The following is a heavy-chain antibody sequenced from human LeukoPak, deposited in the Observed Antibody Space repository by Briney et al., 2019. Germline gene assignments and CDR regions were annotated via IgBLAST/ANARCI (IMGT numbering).Heavy chain of an antibody. CDR1: GGSISSGSYY. CDR3: ARDFDSPLALDI. CDR2: IYTSGST. Sequence: SETLSLTCTVSGGSISSGSYYWSWIRQPAGKGLEWIGRIYTSGSTNYNPSLKSRVTISVDTSKNQFSLKLSSVTAADTAVYYCARDFDSPLALDIWGQGTMVTVSS. J-gene: IGHJ3*02. D-gene: IGHD3-9*01. V-gene: IGHV4-61*02.